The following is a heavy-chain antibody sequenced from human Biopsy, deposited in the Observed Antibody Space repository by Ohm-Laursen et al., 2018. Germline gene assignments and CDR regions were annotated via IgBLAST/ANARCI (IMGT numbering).Heavy chain of an antibody. D-gene: IGHD3-22*01. CDR2: VYYTGST. Sequence: TLSLTCTVSGDSISSYYWSWIRQPPGKGLQWIGYVYYTGSTDYNPSLQSRVTISVDTSKNHFSLRLRSVTPADTAIYYCAKDRGYYSDRTVPGYFDLWGRGALVTVSS. CDR1: GDSISSYY. J-gene: IGHJ2*01. CDR3: AKDRGYYSDRTVPGYFDL. V-gene: IGHV4-59*01.